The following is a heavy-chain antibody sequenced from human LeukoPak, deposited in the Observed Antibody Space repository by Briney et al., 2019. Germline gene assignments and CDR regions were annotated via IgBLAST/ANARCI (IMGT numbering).Heavy chain of an antibody. V-gene: IGHV3-33*06. CDR1: VFTFSSYG. Sequence: PGGSLRLSCAASVFTFSSYGMHWVRQAPGKGLEWVAVIWYDGSNKYYADSVKGRFTISRDNSKNTLYLQMNSLRAEDTAVYYCAKDSLNDYSNPFDYWGQGTLVTVSS. CDR3: AKDSLNDYSNPFDY. J-gene: IGHJ4*02. D-gene: IGHD4-11*01. CDR2: IWYDGSNK.